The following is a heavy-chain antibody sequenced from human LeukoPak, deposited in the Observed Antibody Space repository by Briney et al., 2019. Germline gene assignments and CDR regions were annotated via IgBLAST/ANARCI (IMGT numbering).Heavy chain of an antibody. CDR1: GGSFSGYY. J-gene: IGHJ4*02. Sequence: PSETLSLTCAVYGGSFSGYYWSWIRQPPGKGLEWIGEINHSGSTNYNPSLKSRVTISVDTSKNQFSLKLSSVTAADTAVYYCARGILYYYDSSGYPDYWGQGTLVTVSS. V-gene: IGHV4-34*01. CDR3: ARGILYYYDSSGYPDY. CDR2: INHSGST. D-gene: IGHD3-22*01.